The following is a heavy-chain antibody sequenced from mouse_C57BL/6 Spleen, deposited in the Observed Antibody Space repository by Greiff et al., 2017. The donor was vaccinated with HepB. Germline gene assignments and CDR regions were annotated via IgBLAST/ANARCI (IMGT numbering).Heavy chain of an antibody. D-gene: IGHD2-3*01. V-gene: IGHV2-2*01. Sequence: VKLQESGPGLVQPSQSLSITCTVSGFSLTSYGVHWVRQSPGKGLEWLGVIWSGGSTDYNAAFISRLSISKDNSKSQVFFKMNSLQADDTAIYYGARKREGGYYVDYAMDYWGQGTSVTVSS. CDR2: IWSGGST. CDR1: GFSLTSYG. J-gene: IGHJ4*01. CDR3: ARKREGGYYVDYAMDY.